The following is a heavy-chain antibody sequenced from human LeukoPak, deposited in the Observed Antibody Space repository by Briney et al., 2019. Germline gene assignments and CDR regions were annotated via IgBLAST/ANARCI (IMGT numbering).Heavy chain of an antibody. Sequence: KPSETLSLTCSVSGGSISSYYWSWIRPPAGKGREWIGRIYTTGNTDYNPSLKSRVTMSVDTSKNQFSLNLSSVTAADTAVYYCARDARGWSGFDYWGQGTLVTVSS. V-gene: IGHV4-4*07. D-gene: IGHD3-3*01. CDR3: ARDARGWSGFDY. CDR2: IYTTGNT. CDR1: GGSISSYY. J-gene: IGHJ4*02.